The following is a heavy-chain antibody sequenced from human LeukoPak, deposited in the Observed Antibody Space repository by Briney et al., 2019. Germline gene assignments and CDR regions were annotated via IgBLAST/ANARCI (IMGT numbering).Heavy chain of an antibody. V-gene: IGHV4-4*09. J-gene: IGHJ3*02. CDR3: ARGYDSSGPWAFDI. CDR2: ISPSGST. D-gene: IGHD3-22*01. CDR1: GASISTYY. Sequence: SETLSLTCTVSGASISTYYWSWVRQPPGKGLEWIAYISPSGSTYYNPSLKSRVTISVDTSKNQFSLKLSSVTAADTAVYYCARGYDSSGPWAFDIWGQGTMVTVSS.